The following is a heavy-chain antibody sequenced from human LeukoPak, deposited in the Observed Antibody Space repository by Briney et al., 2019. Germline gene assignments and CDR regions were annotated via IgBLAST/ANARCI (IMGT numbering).Heavy chain of an antibody. CDR3: ARGLGWKVTPMGLFYMDV. Sequence: PSETLSLTCGVDGGSFSGYDWTWVRQPPGKGLEWIGQINYGGDTNYNPSLTSRVTISVDTSKNQFSLKVTSVTAADTAVYYCARGLGWKVTPMGLFYMDVWGEGATVTVSS. CDR2: INYGGDT. CDR1: GGSFSGYD. J-gene: IGHJ6*03. D-gene: IGHD1-1*01. V-gene: IGHV4-34*01.